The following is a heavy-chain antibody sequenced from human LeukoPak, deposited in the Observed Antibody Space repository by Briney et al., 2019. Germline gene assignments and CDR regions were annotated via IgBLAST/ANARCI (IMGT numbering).Heavy chain of an antibody. CDR1: GYTFTSYA. D-gene: IGHD2-2*01. CDR3: AREGGNGYQLLRVWFDP. V-gene: IGHV7-4-1*02. Sequence: ASVKVSCKASGYTFTSYAMNWVRQAPGQGLEWMGWINTNTGNPTYAQGFTGRFVFSLDTSVSTAYLQISSLKAEDTAVYYCAREGGNGYQLLRVWFDPWGQGTLVTVSS. J-gene: IGHJ5*02. CDR2: INTNTGNP.